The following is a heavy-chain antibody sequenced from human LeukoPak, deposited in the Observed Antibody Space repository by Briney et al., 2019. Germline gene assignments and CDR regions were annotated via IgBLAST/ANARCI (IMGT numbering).Heavy chain of an antibody. CDR1: GFTFSSYG. V-gene: IGHV3-30*02. CDR3: AKGQRYYDSSGLVDY. Sequence: GGSLRLSCAASGFTFSSYGMHWVRQAPGKGLEWVAFIRYDGSNKYYADSVKGRFTISRDNSKNTLYLQMNSLRAEDRAVYYCAKGQRYYDSSGLVDYWGQGTLVTVSS. D-gene: IGHD3-22*01. J-gene: IGHJ4*02. CDR2: IRYDGSNK.